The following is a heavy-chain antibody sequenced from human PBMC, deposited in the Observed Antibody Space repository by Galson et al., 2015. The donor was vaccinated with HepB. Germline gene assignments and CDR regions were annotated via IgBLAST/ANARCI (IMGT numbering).Heavy chain of an antibody. J-gene: IGHJ6*02. Sequence: SVKVSCKASGYSFSNYGLSWIRQAPGPGLEGMGRFSGYDGSTNYAQKFQGRVTMTADASTGTAYLELTNLRSDDTAVYYCARDSRLELRLNNYFSYGMDVWGQGSAVTVSS. D-gene: IGHD1-1*01. V-gene: IGHV1-18*01. CDR2: FSGYDGST. CDR3: ARDSRLELRLNNYFSYGMDV. CDR1: GYSFSNYG.